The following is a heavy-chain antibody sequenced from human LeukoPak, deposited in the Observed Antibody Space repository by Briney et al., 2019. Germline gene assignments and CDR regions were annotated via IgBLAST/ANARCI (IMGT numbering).Heavy chain of an antibody. CDR2: ISSSGSTI. J-gene: IGHJ4*02. CDR1: GGSISSSSYY. V-gene: IGHV3-11*01. D-gene: IGHD6-13*01. Sequence: LSLTCTVSGGSISSSSYYWGWIRQAPGKGLEWVSYISSSGSTIYYADSVKGRFTISRDNAKNTLYLQVNSLRAEDTAVYYCAKEGYGSSWNADFDHWGQGTLVIVSS. CDR3: AKEGYGSSWNADFDH.